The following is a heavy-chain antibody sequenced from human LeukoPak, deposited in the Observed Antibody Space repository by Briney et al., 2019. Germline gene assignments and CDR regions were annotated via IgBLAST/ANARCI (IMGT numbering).Heavy chain of an antibody. J-gene: IGHJ6*03. D-gene: IGHD3-16*01. CDR1: GFTFNNYN. CDR2: ISSSSSSYI. CDR3: AKDSMLTAYYYYYMDV. V-gene: IGHV3-21*01. Sequence: GGSLRLSCAASGFTFNNYNMNWVRQAPGKGLEWVSSISSSSSSYIYYADSVKGRFTISRDNAKNSLYLQMNSLRAEDTAVYYCAKDSMLTAYYYYYMDVWGKGTTVTVSS.